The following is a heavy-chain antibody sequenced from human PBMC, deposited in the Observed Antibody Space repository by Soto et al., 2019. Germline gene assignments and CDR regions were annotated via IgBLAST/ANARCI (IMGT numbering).Heavy chain of an antibody. J-gene: IGHJ5*02. CDR2: INYSGST. V-gene: IGHV4-31*03. CDR3: ARVRAVAQTHWFDP. D-gene: IGHD6-19*01. Sequence: SETLSLTCTVSGGSISSGAYYWSWIRQHPGKGLEWIGYINYSGSTYYNPSLKSRVTISVDTSKNQFSLNLSSVTAADTAVYFCARVRAVAQTHWFDPWGQGTLVTVSS. CDR1: GGSISSGAYY.